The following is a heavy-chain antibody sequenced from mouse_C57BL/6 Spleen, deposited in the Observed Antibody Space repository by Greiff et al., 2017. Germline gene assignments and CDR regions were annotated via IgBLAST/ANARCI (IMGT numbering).Heavy chain of an antibody. D-gene: IGHD3-2*02. CDR1: GFTFSDYY. Sequence: EVMLVESEGGLVQPGSSMKLSCTASGFTFSDYYMAWVRQVPEKGLEWVANINYDGSSTYYLDPLKSRFIISRDNAKNILYLQMSSLKSEDTATDYCARSSGPWYFDVWGTGTTVTVSS. CDR2: INYDGSST. CDR3: ARSSGPWYFDV. J-gene: IGHJ1*03. V-gene: IGHV5-16*01.